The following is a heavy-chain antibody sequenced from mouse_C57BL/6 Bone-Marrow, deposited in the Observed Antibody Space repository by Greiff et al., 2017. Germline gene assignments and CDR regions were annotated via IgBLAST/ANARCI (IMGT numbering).Heavy chain of an antibody. CDR1: GFSLTSYG. V-gene: IGHV2-6-1*01. Sequence: VQLVESGPGLVAPSQSLSITCTVSGFSLTSYGVHWVRQPPGKGREWLVGIWSDGSTTYNSAPKSRLRLSKDKYKSQVFLKMNSLQTDDTAMYYCARHDYYGSSYAMDYWGQGTSVTVSA. CDR3: ARHDYYGSSYAMDY. CDR2: IWSDGST. D-gene: IGHD1-1*01. J-gene: IGHJ4*01.